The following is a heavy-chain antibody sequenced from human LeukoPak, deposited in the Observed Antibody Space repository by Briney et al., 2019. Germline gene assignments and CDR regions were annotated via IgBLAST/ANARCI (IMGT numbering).Heavy chain of an antibody. D-gene: IGHD5-18*01. CDR3: ARDLSLYSYGTFAY. Sequence: KPSETLSLTCTVSGGSISSYYWSWIRQPPGKGLEWIGYIYYSGSTNYNPSLKSRVTISVDTSKNQFSLKLTSVTAADTAVYYCARDLSLYSYGTFAYWGQGTLVTVSS. CDR2: IYYSGST. CDR1: GGSISSYY. V-gene: IGHV4-59*12. J-gene: IGHJ4*02.